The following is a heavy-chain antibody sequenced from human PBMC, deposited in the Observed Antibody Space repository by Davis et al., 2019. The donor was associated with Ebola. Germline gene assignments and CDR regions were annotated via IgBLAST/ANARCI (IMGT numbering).Heavy chain of an antibody. CDR1: GFTFSSYA. D-gene: IGHD3-16*01. Sequence: GESLKISCAASGFTFSSYAMNWVRQAPGKGLEWVSFISGSGGTTYYADSVKGRFTLSRDNSKSTLYLQMNSLRLEDTAVYYCVRDYNDGIGRFDYWGQGTLVTVSS. J-gene: IGHJ4*02. V-gene: IGHV3-23*01. CDR2: ISGSGGTT. CDR3: VRDYNDGIGRFDY.